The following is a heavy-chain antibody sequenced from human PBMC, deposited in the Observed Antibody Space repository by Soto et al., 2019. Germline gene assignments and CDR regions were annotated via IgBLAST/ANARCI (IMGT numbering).Heavy chain of an antibody. V-gene: IGHV3-30-3*01. CDR3: ARDPGGDIVVVVAATSMDV. J-gene: IGHJ6*01. D-gene: IGHD2-15*01. CDR2: ISYDGSNK. CDR1: GFTFSSYA. Sequence: GSLILSCAASGFTFSSYAMHWVRQAPGKGLEWVAVISYDGSNKYYADSVKGRFTISRDNSKNTLYLQMNSLRAEDTAVYYCARDPGGDIVVVVAATSMDVWGQGTTVTVSS.